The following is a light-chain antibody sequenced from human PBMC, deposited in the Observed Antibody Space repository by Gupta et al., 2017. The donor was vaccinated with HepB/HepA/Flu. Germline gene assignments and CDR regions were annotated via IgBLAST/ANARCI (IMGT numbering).Light chain of an antibody. CDR2: AAS. CDR1: QSVSSN. CDR3: RQDINWPFT. J-gene: IGKJ3*01. V-gene: IGKV3-15*01. Sequence: EIVMTQSPATLSVSPGERATLSCRASQSVSSNLAWYQQKPGQAPRLLIYAASTRATGIPARFSGSGSGTEFTLTISSLQSEDFAVYYCRQDINWPFTFGHGTKVDIK.